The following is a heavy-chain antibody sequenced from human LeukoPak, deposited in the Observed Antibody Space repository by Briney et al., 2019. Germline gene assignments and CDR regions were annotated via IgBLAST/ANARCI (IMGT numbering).Heavy chain of an antibody. V-gene: IGHV3-21*01. CDR2: ISSSSSYI. D-gene: IGHD1-26*01. CDR1: GFTFSSYS. CDR3: ARDRGTTKYDY. J-gene: IGHJ4*02. Sequence: GGSLRLSCAASGFTFSSYSMNWVRQAPGRGLEWVSSISSSSSYIYYADSVKGRFTISRDNAKNSLYLQMNSLRAEDTAVYYCARDRGTTKYDYWGQGTLVTASS.